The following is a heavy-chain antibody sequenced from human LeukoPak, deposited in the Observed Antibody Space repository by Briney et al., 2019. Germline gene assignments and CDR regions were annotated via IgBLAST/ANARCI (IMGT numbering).Heavy chain of an antibody. CDR1: GFSPSDYY. CDR2: IDSYGTTI. V-gene: IGHV3-11*01. CDR3: ARKVAFDI. J-gene: IGHJ3*02. Sequence: PGGSLRLSCAASGFSPSDYYMSWIRQAPGKGLEWVAYIDSYGTTIYYADSVKGRFTISRDSTKNSLYLQMNSLRVEDTAVYYCARKVAFDIWGQGTMVTVSS.